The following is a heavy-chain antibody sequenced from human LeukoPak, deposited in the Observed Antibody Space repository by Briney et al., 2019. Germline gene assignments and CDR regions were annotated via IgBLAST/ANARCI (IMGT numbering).Heavy chain of an antibody. D-gene: IGHD3-3*01. Sequence: PSETLSLTCAVYGGFFSGYYWSWIRQPPGKGLEWIGEINHSGSTNYNPSLKSRVTISVDTSKNQFSLKLSSVTAADTAVYYCARWFGVADYWGQGTPVIVSS. CDR2: INHSGST. CDR3: ARWFGVADY. CDR1: GGFFSGYY. J-gene: IGHJ4*02. V-gene: IGHV4-34*01.